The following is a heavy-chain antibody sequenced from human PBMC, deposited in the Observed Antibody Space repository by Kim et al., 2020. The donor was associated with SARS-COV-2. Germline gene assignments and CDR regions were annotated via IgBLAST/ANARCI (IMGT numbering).Heavy chain of an antibody. CDR1: GFTFSNAW. Sequence: GGSLRLSCAASGFTFSNAWMSWVRQAPGKGLEWVGRIKSKTDGGTTDYAAPVKGRFTISRDDSKNTLYLQMNSLKTEDTAVYYCTTDAGVYYCSGGSCYSPAYWGQGTLVTVSS. CDR2: IKSKTDGGTT. CDR3: TTDAGVYYCSGGSCYSPAY. V-gene: IGHV3-15*01. J-gene: IGHJ4*02. D-gene: IGHD2-15*01.